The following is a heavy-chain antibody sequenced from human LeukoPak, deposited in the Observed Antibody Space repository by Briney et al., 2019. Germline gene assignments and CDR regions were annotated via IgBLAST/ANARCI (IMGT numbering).Heavy chain of an antibody. D-gene: IGHD5-24*01. V-gene: IGHV3-23*01. Sequence: GGSLTLSCAASGFTFSSYAMSWVRQAPGKGLQWVSSFSGSGGSTYYADSVKGRFTLSRDNSENTLYLQMNSLRAEDTAVYYCARSGYNRFDYWGQGTLVTVSS. CDR3: ARSGYNRFDY. CDR2: FSGSGGST. CDR1: GFTFSSYA. J-gene: IGHJ4*02.